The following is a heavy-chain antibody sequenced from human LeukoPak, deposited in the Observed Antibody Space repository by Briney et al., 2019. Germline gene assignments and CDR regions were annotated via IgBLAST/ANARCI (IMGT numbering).Heavy chain of an antibody. Sequence: PGGFLRLSCAASGFASGFTFSDYAVSCVRQAPGKGPEWVASVNGRGATTYYADSVRGRFTISRDNSKNTVYLQMISLGADDTAVYFCAKAPATGEGYYFYYMDVWGKGTTVTVSS. CDR2: VNGRGATT. CDR1: GFTFSDYA. J-gene: IGHJ6*03. V-gene: IGHV3-23*01. CDR3: AKAPATGEGYYFYYMDV. D-gene: IGHD7-27*01.